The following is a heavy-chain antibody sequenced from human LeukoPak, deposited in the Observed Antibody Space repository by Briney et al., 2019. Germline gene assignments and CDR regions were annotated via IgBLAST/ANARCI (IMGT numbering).Heavy chain of an antibody. V-gene: IGHV4-34*01. D-gene: IGHD3-22*01. CDR2: INHSGST. Sequence: PSETLSLTCAVYGGSFSGYYWSWIRQPPGKGLEWIGEINHSGSTNYNPSLKSRVTISVDTSKNQFSLKLSSVTAADTAVYYCARGSMSYYYDSSGYDNWFDPWGQGTLVTVSS. CDR3: ARGSMSYYYDSSGYDNWFDP. CDR1: GGSFSGYY. J-gene: IGHJ5*02.